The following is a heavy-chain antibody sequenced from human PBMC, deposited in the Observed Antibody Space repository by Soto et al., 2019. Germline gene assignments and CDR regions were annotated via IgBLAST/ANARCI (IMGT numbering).Heavy chain of an antibody. Sequence: PAGSLRLSCAASGFTFSSYAMGGSRQAPGKGLEWVSAISGSGGSTYYADSVKGRFTISRDNSKNTLYLQMNSLRAEDTAVFYCTKDLHYGDYVLRWCSWGQGTLVT. CDR1: GFTFSSYA. CDR3: TKDLHYGDYVLRWCS. J-gene: IGHJ5*02. CDR2: ISGSGGST. V-gene: IGHV3-23*01. D-gene: IGHD4-17*01.